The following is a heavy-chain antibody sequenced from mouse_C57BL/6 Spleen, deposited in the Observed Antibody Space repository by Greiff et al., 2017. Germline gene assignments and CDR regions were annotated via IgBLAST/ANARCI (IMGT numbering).Heavy chain of an antibody. D-gene: IGHD2-10*01. CDR1: GYSITSGYY. CDR2: ISYDGSN. Sequence: DVQLVESGPGLVKPSQSLSLTCSVTGYSITSGYYWNWIRQFPGNKLEWMGYISYDGSNNYNPSLKNRISITRDTSKNQFFLKLNSVTTEDTATYYCAREGAYYDAMDYWGQGTSVTVSS. V-gene: IGHV3-6*01. CDR3: AREGAYYDAMDY. J-gene: IGHJ4*01.